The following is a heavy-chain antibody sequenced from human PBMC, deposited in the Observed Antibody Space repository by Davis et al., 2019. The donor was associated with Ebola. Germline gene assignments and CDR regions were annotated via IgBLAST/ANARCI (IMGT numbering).Heavy chain of an antibody. CDR3: VRDYLFAFDS. CDR1: GFTFTSYS. Sequence: GESLKISCVTSGFTFTSYSFNWIRQTPGKGLEWIAHINTRGDARVYADSVRGRSTISRDDAANSLSLQMDSLKHEDTAVYYCVRDYLFAFDSWGQGTPVTVSS. D-gene: IGHD3-10*02. CDR2: INTRGDAR. J-gene: IGHJ4*02. V-gene: IGHV3-48*02.